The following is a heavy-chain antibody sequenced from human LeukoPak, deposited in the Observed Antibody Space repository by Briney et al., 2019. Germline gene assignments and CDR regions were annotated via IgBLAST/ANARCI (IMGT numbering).Heavy chain of an antibody. J-gene: IGHJ4*02. D-gene: IGHD3-9*01. CDR3: TRGGPQASWELLTGYQGPLYYFDF. V-gene: IGHV4-34*01. Sequence: SETLSLTCAVYGGSFSGYYWSWIRQPPGKGLEWIGEINHSGSTKYNPSLKSRVTISVDTSKNQFSLKLSSVTAADTAVYYCTRGGPQASWELLTGYQGPLYYFDFWGQGTLVTVSS. CDR2: INHSGST. CDR1: GGSFSGYY.